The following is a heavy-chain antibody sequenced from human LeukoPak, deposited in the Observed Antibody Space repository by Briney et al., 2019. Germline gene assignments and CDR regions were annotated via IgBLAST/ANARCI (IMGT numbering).Heavy chain of an antibody. CDR3: ARRSLTTGGHAFDV. D-gene: IGHD1-1*01. J-gene: IGHJ3*01. V-gene: IGHV3-69-1*01. Sequence: GGSLTLSCAATGFTFSDHNMGWVSQAPGKVREWTSYMSEIGIYYTDTVKSRFTISRDTAKYSLYMPMSGLRAEDTALYFHARRSLTTGGHAFDVWGQGTLVSVSS. CDR1: GFTFSDHN. CDR2: MSEIGI.